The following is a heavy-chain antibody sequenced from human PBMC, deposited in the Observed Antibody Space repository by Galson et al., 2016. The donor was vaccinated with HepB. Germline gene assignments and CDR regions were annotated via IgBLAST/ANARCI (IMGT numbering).Heavy chain of an antibody. CDR1: GFTFSSYW. D-gene: IGHD2-15*01. J-gene: IGHJ3*02. V-gene: IGHV3-74*03. Sequence: SLRLLCAASGFTFSSYWMNWVRQAPGKGLVWVSRINNDGSNTTYADSVKGRFTISRDNAKNTLYLQMNSLRAEDTAVYYCARPGYCSGSSCYVPFDIWGRGTMATVSS. CDR2: INNDGSNT. CDR3: ARPGYCSGSSCYVPFDI.